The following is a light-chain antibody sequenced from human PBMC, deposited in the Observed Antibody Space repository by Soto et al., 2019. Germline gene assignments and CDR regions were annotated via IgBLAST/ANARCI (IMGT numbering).Light chain of an antibody. CDR3: QQYGSSPPDT. J-gene: IGKJ5*01. Sequence: EILLRQSPGTLSLAPGERATLSCRAIQSVSSSYLAWYQQKPGQAPRLLIYGASSRATGIPDRFSGSGSGTDFTLTISRLEPEDFAVYYCQQYGSSPPDTFGQGTRLEIK. CDR2: GAS. V-gene: IGKV3-20*01. CDR1: QSVSSSY.